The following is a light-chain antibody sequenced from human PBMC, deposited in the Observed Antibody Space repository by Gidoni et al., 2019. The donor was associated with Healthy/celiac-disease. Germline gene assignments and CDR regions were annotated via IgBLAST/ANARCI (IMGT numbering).Light chain of an antibody. J-gene: IGKJ2*01. CDR3: QQSYSTPRYT. CDR2: AAS. V-gene: IGKV1-39*01. Sequence: ILPCRASQSISSYLNWYQQKPGKAPKRLIYAASSLQSGVPSRFSGSGSGTDFTLTISSLQPEDFATYYCQQSYSTPRYTFGQGTKLEIK. CDR1: QSISSY.